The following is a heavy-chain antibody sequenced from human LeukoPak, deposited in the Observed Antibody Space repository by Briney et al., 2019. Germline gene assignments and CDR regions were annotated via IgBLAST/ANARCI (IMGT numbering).Heavy chain of an antibody. CDR1: EFTFRRYA. Sequence: GGSLRLSCAVSEFTFRRYAMSCVRQPPGKGLEWVSGISGGGGSTHYADSVRRRHTIPRDNYKNTLFLQMNSLRAEDTAVYYCAKAYCTRTACYKRDSVDIWGQGTMDTVSS. J-gene: IGHJ3*02. V-gene: IGHV3-23*01. CDR2: ISGGGGST. D-gene: IGHD2-2*02. CDR3: AKAYCTRTACYKRDSVDI.